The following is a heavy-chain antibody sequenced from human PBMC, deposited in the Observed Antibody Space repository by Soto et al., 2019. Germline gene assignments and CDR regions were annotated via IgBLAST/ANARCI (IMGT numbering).Heavy chain of an antibody. Sequence: SETLSLTCTVSGGSISSYYWSWIRQPPGKGLEWIGYIYYSGSTNYNPSLKSRVTISVDTSKNQFYLKLSSVTAADTAVYYCAREGSRSIAARRSWSYYDYGMDVWGQGTTVTVSS. CDR1: GGSISSYY. CDR3: AREGSRSIAARRSWSYYDYGMDV. D-gene: IGHD6-6*01. CDR2: IYYSGST. J-gene: IGHJ6*02. V-gene: IGHV4-59*01.